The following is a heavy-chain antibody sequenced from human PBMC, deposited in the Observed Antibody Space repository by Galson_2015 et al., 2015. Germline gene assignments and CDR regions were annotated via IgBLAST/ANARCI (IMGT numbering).Heavy chain of an antibody. V-gene: IGHV3-23*01. J-gene: IGHJ4*02. CDR3: AKDRRAVVMSAIDY. CDR1: GFTFSSSA. Sequence: SLRLSCAASGFTFSSSAMNWVRQAPGKGLEWVSALSHTGSSIYYADSVKGRFTTSRDNSKNTLYLHLNSLRADDTAVYYCAKDRRAVVMSAIDYWGQGTQVTVSS. D-gene: IGHD2-21*02. CDR2: LSHTGSSI.